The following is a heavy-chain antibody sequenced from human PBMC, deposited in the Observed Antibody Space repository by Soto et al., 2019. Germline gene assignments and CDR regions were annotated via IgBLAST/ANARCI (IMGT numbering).Heavy chain of an antibody. Sequence: QVQLQESGPGLVKPSGTLSLTCVVSGSSVSNSNWWTWVRQPPGKGLEWIGEIYHTGDTNYNPSLMSRVTISIDKSRNQFSLRLGSVTAADTAVYFWARNGIYYYYLDVWGRGTTVTVSS. D-gene: IGHD1-1*01. CDR3: ARNGIYYYYLDV. J-gene: IGHJ6*03. V-gene: IGHV4-4*02. CDR1: GSSVSNSNW. CDR2: IYHTGDT.